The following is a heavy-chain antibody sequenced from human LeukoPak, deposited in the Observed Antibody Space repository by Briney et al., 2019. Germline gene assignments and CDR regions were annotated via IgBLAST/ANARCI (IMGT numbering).Heavy chain of an antibody. J-gene: IGHJ4*02. D-gene: IGHD6-19*01. CDR2: INHSGST. CDR3: ARPRTVAGTLDY. CDR1: GGSFSGYY. Sequence: PSETLSLTCAVYGGSFSGYYWSWIRQPPGKGLEWIGEINHSGSTNYNPSLKSRVTISVDTSKNQFSLKLSSVTAADTAVHYCARPRTVAGTLDYWGQGTLVTVSS. V-gene: IGHV4-34*01.